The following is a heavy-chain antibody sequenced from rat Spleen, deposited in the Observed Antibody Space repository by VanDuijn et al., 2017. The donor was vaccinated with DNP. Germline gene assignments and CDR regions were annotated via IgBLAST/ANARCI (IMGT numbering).Heavy chain of an antibody. D-gene: IGHD1-12*01. Sequence: EVQLVESGGGLVQPGRSLKLSCVASGFIFSDYNMAWVRQAPKTGLEWVANIIYDGRRTHYRDSVKGRFTISSDNAKSTLYLQMDSLRSEDTATYYCARSDSDVCPYWGQGVMGTVSS. CDR2: IIYDGRRT. CDR1: GFIFSDYN. CDR3: ARSDSDVCPY. V-gene: IGHV5S10*01. J-gene: IGHJ2*01.